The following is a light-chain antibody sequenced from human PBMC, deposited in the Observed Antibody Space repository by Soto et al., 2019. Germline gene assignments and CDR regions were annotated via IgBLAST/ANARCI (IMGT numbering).Light chain of an antibody. Sequence: DIRMTQSPSSQSASVGDRITITCRASLSISSSLNWYQQKPGKAPRLLIYAASRLQSGAPSRFSGSGSGTDFTLTISRLEPEDFAVYYCHQYSNSASTFGQGTKV. J-gene: IGKJ1*01. CDR2: AAS. CDR3: HQYSNSAST. V-gene: IGKV1-39*01. CDR1: LSISSS.